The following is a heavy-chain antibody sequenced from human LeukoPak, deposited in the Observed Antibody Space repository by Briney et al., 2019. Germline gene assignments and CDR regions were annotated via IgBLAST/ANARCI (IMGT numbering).Heavy chain of an antibody. Sequence: ASVKVSCKASGYTFTSYGISWVRQAPGQGLEWMGWTSAYNGNTNYAQKLQGRVTMTTDTSTSTAYMELRSLRSDDTAVYYCARVSDFWIKAFYYYYYMDVWGKGTTVTVSS. CDR2: TSAYNGNT. CDR1: GYTFTSYG. J-gene: IGHJ6*03. D-gene: IGHD3-3*01. V-gene: IGHV1-18*01. CDR3: ARVSDFWIKAFYYYYYMDV.